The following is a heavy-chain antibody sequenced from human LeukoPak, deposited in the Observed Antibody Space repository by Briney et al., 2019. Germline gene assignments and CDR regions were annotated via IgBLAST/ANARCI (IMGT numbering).Heavy chain of an antibody. CDR3: ARGYCSSTSCYGGNWFDP. CDR1: GGTFSSYT. J-gene: IGHJ5*02. CDR2: IIPILGIA. D-gene: IGHD2-2*01. V-gene: IGHV1-69*02. Sequence: SVKVSCKASGGTFSSYTISWVRQAPGQGLEWMGRIIPILGIANYAQKFQGRVTITADTSTSTAYMELSSLRSGDTAVYYCARGYCSSTSCYGGNWFDPWGQGTLVTVSS.